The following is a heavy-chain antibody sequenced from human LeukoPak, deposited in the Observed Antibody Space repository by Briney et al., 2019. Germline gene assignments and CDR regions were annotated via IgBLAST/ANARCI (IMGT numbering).Heavy chain of an antibody. Sequence: GASVTVSCKASGYTFTSYGISWVRQAPGQGLEWMGWISAYNGNTNYAQKLQGRVTMTTGTSTSTAYMELRSLRSDDTAVYYCARDRTGNSLFDYWGQGTLVTVSS. CDR3: ARDRTGNSLFDY. V-gene: IGHV1-18*01. D-gene: IGHD1-1*01. CDR2: ISAYNGNT. CDR1: GYTFTSYG. J-gene: IGHJ4*02.